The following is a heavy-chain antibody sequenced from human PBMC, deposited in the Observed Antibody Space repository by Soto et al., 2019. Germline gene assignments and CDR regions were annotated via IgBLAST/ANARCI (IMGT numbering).Heavy chain of an antibody. CDR3: ARDPSVVVTAHRDYYYYGMDV. J-gene: IGHJ6*02. D-gene: IGHD2-21*02. CDR2: ISSSSSYI. Sequence: EVQLVESGGGLVKPGGSLRLSCAASGFTFSSYSMNWVRQAPVKGLEWVPSISSSSSYIYYADSVKGRFTISRDNAKNSLYLQMNSLRAEDTAVYYCARDPSVVVTAHRDYYYYGMDVWGQGTTVTVSS. V-gene: IGHV3-21*01. CDR1: GFTFSSYS.